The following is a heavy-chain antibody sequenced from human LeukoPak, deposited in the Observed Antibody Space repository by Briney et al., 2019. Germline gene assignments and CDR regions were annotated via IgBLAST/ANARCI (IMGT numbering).Heavy chain of an antibody. D-gene: IGHD5-12*01. CDR3: AKEILRGYDPDY. V-gene: IGHV3-30*18. CDR1: GFTFSSYG. CDR2: ISYDGSTK. J-gene: IGHJ4*02. Sequence: GGSLRLSCAASGFTFSSYGMHWVRQAPGKGLEWVAVISYDGSTKYYADSVKGRFTISRDNSRNTLYLQMNNLRPEDTAVYYCAKEILRGYDPDYWGQGTLVTVSS.